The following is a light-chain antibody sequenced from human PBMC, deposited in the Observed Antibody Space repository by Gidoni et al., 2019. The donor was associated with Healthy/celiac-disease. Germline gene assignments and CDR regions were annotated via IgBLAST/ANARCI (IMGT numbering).Light chain of an antibody. Sequence: EIVMTQYPATLSVSPGERATLSCRASQSVNSNLAWYQQKPGQAPRLLIYGASTRATGIPVRFSGSGSGTEFTLTVSSLQSEDFAVYYCHQYDNWPPGGTFGQGTKVEIK. CDR2: GAS. CDR1: QSVNSN. CDR3: HQYDNWPPGGT. J-gene: IGKJ1*01. V-gene: IGKV3-15*01.